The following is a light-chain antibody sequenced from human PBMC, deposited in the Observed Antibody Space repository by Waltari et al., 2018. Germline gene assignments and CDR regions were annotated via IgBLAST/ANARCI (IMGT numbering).Light chain of an antibody. V-gene: IGKV3-11*01. CDR3: QQRSNWPSLT. Sequence: EIVLTQSPATLSLSPGERATLSCRASRSVSSYLAWYQQKPGQAPRLRIYDASNRATGIPARFSGSGSGTDFTLTISSLEAADSAVYYCQQRSNWPSLTFGGGTKVEIK. CDR1: RSVSSY. CDR2: DAS. J-gene: IGKJ4*01.